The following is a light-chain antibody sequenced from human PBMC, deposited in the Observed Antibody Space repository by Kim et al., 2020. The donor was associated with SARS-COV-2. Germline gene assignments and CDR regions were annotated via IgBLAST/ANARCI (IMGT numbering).Light chain of an antibody. CDR1: SSNIGTGYD. J-gene: IGLJ2*01. Sequence: QGVTIACTGSSSNIGTGYDVHWYQQLPGTAPKLLIYANTNRPSGVPDRFSASKSGTSASLAITGLQAEDEADYYCQTYDGSLSASVFGGGTQLTVL. V-gene: IGLV1-40*01. CDR3: QTYDGSLSASV. CDR2: ANT.